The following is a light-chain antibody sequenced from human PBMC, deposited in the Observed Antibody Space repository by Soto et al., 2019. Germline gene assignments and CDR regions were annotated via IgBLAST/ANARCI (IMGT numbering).Light chain of an antibody. CDR2: DAS. J-gene: IGKJ5*01. Sequence: TQSPSSLSASVGDRVTITCQASQDISNYLNWYQQKPGQAPRLLIYDASNRATGIPARFSGSGSGTDFTLTISSLEPEDFAVYYCQQRSNWPKTFGQGTRLEIK. V-gene: IGKV3-11*01. CDR1: QDISNY. CDR3: QQRSNWPKT.